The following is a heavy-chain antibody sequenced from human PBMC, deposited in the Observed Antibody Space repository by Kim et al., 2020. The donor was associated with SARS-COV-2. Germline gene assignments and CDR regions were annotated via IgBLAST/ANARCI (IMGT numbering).Heavy chain of an antibody. J-gene: IGHJ4*02. CDR1: GGSISSYY. D-gene: IGHD6-13*01. CDR2: IYYSGST. Sequence: SETLSLTCTVPGGSISSYYWSWIRQPPGKGPEWIGYIYYSGSTNYNPSLKSRVTISVDTSKNQFSLKLSSVTAADTAVYYCARQKQQLVTPFDYWGQGTLVTVSS. V-gene: IGHV4-59*13. CDR3: ARQKQQLVTPFDY.